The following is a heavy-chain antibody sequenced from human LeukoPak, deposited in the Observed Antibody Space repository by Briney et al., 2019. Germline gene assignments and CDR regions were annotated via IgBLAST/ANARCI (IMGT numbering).Heavy chain of an antibody. CDR2: ISSNGDKT. V-gene: IGHV3-23*01. CDR1: AFSFSNFF. Sequence: GGSLRLSCAASAFSFSNFFMSWVRQAPGKGLEWVSSISSNGDKTHYADSVKGRFTISRDNSKNTLFLQLNSLRVEDTAIYYCAFSTGFDFWSQGTVVTVSS. D-gene: IGHD1-1*01. CDR3: AFSTGFDF. J-gene: IGHJ4*02.